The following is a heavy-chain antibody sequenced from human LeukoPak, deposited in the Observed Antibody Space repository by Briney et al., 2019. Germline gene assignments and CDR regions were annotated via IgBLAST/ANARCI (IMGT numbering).Heavy chain of an antibody. D-gene: IGHD5-12*01. CDR3: ARGPSGYHNT. J-gene: IGHJ4*02. V-gene: IGHV3-30*02. Sequence: GGSLRLSCAASGFTFSTYGMYWVRQAPGKGLEWVAFVRYDGSKIYYAESVKGRFTLSRDISKNTLYLQMNSLRAEDTAVYYCARGPSGYHNTGGQGTLVTVSS. CDR1: GFTFSTYG. CDR2: VRYDGSKI.